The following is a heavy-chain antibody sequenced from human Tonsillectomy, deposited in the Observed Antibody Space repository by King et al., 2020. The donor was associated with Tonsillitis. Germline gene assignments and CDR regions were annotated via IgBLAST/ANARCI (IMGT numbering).Heavy chain of an antibody. J-gene: IGHJ4*02. CDR2: IYYSGST. D-gene: IGHD7-27*01. CDR3: ARRPAANWGYFDY. CDR1: GGSVSSGSYY. V-gene: IGHV4-61*01. Sequence: QLQESGPGLLRPSETLSLTCTVAGGSVSSGSYYWSWIWQPPGKGLEWIGYIYYSGSTNYNPSRKGRVTKAVDTSKNQFSLKLSSVTAADTAVYYCARRPAANWGYFDYWGQGTLVTVSS.